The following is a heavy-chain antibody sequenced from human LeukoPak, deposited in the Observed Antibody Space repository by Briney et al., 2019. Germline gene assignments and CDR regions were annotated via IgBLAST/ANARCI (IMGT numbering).Heavy chain of an antibody. CDR2: ISGSGGST. V-gene: IGHV3-23*01. D-gene: IGHD2-15*01. CDR1: GFTFSSYA. Sequence: GGSLRLSCAAPGFTFSSYAMSWVRQAPGKGLEWVSAISGSGGSTYYADSVKGRFTISRDNSKNTLYLQMNSLRAEDTAVYYCAKVVYCSGGSCFTFSAFDIWGQGTMVTVSS. CDR3: AKVVYCSGGSCFTFSAFDI. J-gene: IGHJ3*02.